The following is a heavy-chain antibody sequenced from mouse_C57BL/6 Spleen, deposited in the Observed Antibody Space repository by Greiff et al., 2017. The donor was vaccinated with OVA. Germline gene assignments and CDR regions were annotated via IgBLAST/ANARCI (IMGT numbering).Heavy chain of an antibody. CDR2: ISSGSSTI. CDR3: ARGYDGYLYYAMDY. CDR1: GFTFSDYG. Sequence: EVKLVESGGGLVKPGGSLKLSCAASGFTFSDYGMHWVRQAPEKGLAWVAYISSGSSTIYYADTVKGRFTISRDNAKNTLFLQMTSLRSEDTAMYYCARGYDGYLYYAMDYWGQGTSVTVSS. D-gene: IGHD2-3*01. J-gene: IGHJ4*01. V-gene: IGHV5-17*01.